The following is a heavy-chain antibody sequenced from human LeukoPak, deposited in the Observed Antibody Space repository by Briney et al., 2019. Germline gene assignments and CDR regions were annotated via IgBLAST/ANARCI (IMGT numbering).Heavy chain of an antibody. CDR1: GFTFSSYN. D-gene: IGHD1-26*01. CDR3: AKDIWVGATSLDLRFDY. V-gene: IGHV3-21*04. CDR2: ITSSGSYI. J-gene: IGHJ4*02. Sequence: GSLRLSCAASGFTFSSYNMNWVRQAPGKGLEWVSSITSSGSYIYYADSVKGRFTISRDNAKNSLYLQMNSLRAEDTALYYCAKDIWVGATSLDLRFDYWGQGTLVTVSS.